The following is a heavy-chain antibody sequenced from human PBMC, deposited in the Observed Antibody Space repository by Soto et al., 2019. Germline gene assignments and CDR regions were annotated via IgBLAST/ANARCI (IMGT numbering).Heavy chain of an antibody. J-gene: IGHJ4*02. Sequence: SETLSLTCAVYGGSFSGYYWSWIRQPPGKGLEWIGEINHSGSTNYNPSLKSRVTISVDTSKNQFSLKLSSVTAADTAVYYCARGEDRGITVTPRNVTPDYWGQGTLVTVSS. CDR2: INHSGST. V-gene: IGHV4-34*01. D-gene: IGHD4-4*01. CDR1: GGSFSGYY. CDR3: ARGEDRGITVTPRNVTPDY.